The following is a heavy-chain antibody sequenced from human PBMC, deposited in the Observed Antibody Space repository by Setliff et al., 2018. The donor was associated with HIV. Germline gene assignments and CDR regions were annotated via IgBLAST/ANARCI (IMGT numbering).Heavy chain of an antibody. V-gene: IGHV5-51*01. J-gene: IGHJ4*02. Sequence: GESLKISCKGSGYSFATYWIGWVRQMPGKGLEWVGVIYPDDSDTRYSPSFQGQVTISADKSINTAYLQWSGLKASDTAVCYCARSSGWPPHYLDNWGQGTLVTVSS. CDR1: GYSFATYW. D-gene: IGHD6-19*01. CDR3: ARSSGWPPHYLDN. CDR2: IYPDDSDT.